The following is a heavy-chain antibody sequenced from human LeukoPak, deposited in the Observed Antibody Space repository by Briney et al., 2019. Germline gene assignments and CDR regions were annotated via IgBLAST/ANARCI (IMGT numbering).Heavy chain of an antibody. CDR1: GFTFSSYS. CDR3: ARESIGEMDTIFDAFDI. V-gene: IGHV3-21*01. J-gene: IGHJ3*02. CDR2: ISSSSSYI. Sequence: GGSLRLSCAASGFTFSSYSMNWVRQAPGKGLEWVSSISSSSSYIYYADSVKGRFTISRDNAKNSLYLQMNSLRAEDTAVYYCARESIGEMDTIFDAFDIWGQGTMVTVSS. D-gene: IGHD5-24*01.